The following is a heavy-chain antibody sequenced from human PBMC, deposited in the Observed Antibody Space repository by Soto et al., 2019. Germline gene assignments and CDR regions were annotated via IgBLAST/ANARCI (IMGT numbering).Heavy chain of an antibody. CDR2: INPNSGGT. CDR1: GYTFTGYY. V-gene: IGHV1-2*04. CDR3: ARDWARLGYCIGGRCYYYYYGMDV. Sequence: ASVKVSCKASGYTFTGYYMHWVRQARGQGLEWMGWINPNSGGTNYAQKFQGWGTMTRDTSISTAYMELSRLRSDDTAVYYCARDWARLGYCIGGRCYYYYYGMDVWGQGTTVTVSS. J-gene: IGHJ6*02. D-gene: IGHD2-15*01.